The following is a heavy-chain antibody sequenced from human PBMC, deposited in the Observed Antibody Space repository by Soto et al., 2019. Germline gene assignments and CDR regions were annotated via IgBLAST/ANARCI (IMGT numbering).Heavy chain of an antibody. J-gene: IGHJ3*02. CDR2: FDPEDGET. CDR1: GYTLTELS. CDR3: ANSRDCGGDCYPNAFDI. D-gene: IGHD2-21*02. Sequence: ASVKVSCKVSGYTLTELSMHWVRQAPGKGLEWMGGFDPEDGETIYAQKFQGRVTMTEDTSTDTAYMELSSLRPEDTAVYYCANSRDCGGDCYPNAFDIWGQGTMVTVSS. V-gene: IGHV1-24*01.